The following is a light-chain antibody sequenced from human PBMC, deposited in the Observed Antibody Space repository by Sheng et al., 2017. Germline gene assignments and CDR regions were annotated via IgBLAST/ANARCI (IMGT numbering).Light chain of an antibody. CDR3: QVWDSRSDHLV. Sequence: SYVLTQPPSVSVDPGETVSLTCGGDNLGSKSVHWYQQMPGQAPVLVVYDDRDRPSGIPDRFSGSNSGNTATLTISRVEAGDEADYFCQVWDSRSDHLVFGGGTKLTVV. CDR1: NLGSKS. CDR2: DDR. J-gene: IGLJ2*01. V-gene: IGLV3-21*02.